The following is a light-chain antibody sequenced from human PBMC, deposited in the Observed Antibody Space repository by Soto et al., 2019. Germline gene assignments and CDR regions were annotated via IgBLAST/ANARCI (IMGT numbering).Light chain of an antibody. V-gene: IGLV2-14*01. CDR3: SSYRSRGTTYV. CDR1: SSDVGGYDY. J-gene: IGLJ1*01. Sequence: QSVLTQPASVSGSPGQSITISCTGTSSDVGGYDYVSWYQQYPGKAPKLIIYDVSNRPSGLSTRFSGSKSGNTASLTISGLQTEDEADYLCSSYRSRGTTYVFGTGTKVTVL. CDR2: DVS.